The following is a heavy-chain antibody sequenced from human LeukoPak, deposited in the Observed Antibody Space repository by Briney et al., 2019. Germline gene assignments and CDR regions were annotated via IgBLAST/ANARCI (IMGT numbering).Heavy chain of an antibody. CDR1: GGSISGGGYY. V-gene: IGHV4-31*03. J-gene: IGHJ4*02. CDR2: IYYSGST. CDR3: ARGLYGSASYYFDY. Sequence: SGTLSLTCTVSGGSISGGGYYWSWIRQHPGKGLEWIGYIYYSGSTYYNPSLKSRVTISVDTSKNQFSLKLSSVTAADTAVYYCARGLYGSASYYFDYWGQGTLVTVSS. D-gene: IGHD3-10*01.